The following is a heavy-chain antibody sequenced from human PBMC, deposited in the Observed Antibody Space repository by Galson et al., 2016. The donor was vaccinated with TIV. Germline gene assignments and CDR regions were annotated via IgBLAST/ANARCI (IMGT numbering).Heavy chain of an antibody. CDR3: AKDWRQYFGSGGYFDF. Sequence: SLRLSCAASGFTFSNYAMIWVRQAPGKGLEWVSGIYGSGVTTFYADSVKGRFTISRDNSKNTLYLQMNSLRAEDTAAYYCAKDWRQYFGSGGYFDFRGQGTLVTVSS. CDR1: GFTFSNYA. D-gene: IGHD3-10*01. V-gene: IGHV3-23*01. J-gene: IGHJ4*02. CDR2: IYGSGVTT.